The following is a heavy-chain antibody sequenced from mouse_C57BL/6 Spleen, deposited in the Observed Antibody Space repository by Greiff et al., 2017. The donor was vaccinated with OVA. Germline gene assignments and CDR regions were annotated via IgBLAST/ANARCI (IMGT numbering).Heavy chain of an antibody. CDR2: IYPGSGNT. Sequence: QVQLQQSGPELVKPGASVKISCKASGYSFTSYYIHWVKQRPGQGLEWIGWIYPGSGNTKYNEKFKGKATLTADTSSSTAYMQLSSLTSEDSAVYYCARGNDYYAMDYWGQGTSVTVSS. CDR3: ARGNDYYAMDY. J-gene: IGHJ4*01. CDR1: GYSFTSYY. V-gene: IGHV1-66*01.